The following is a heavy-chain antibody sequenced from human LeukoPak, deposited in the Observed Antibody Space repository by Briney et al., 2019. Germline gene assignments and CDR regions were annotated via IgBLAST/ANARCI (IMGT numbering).Heavy chain of an antibody. CDR3: ARASGELSDAFDI. CDR2: IYYSGST. Sequence: SETLSLTCAVSGGSISSGGYSWSWIRQPPGKGLEWIGYIYYSGSTNYNPSLKSRVTISVDTSKNQFSLKLSSVTAADTAVYYCARASGELSDAFDIWGQGTMVTVSS. J-gene: IGHJ3*02. D-gene: IGHD3-16*02. V-gene: IGHV4-61*08. CDR1: GGSISSGGYS.